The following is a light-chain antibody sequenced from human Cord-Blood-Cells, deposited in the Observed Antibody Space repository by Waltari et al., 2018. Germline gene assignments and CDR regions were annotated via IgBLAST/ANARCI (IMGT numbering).Light chain of an antibody. V-gene: IGKV1-39*01. J-gene: IGKJ1*01. CDR3: QQSYSTPPT. CDR2: AAS. CDR1: QSISSY. Sequence: DIQMTQSPSSLSASVGDRVTITCRASQSISSYLNWYQQKLGKAPKRLIYAASSLQSGVPSMFSGSGSGTDFTLTISSLQPEDFATYYCQQSYSTPPTFGQGTKVEIK.